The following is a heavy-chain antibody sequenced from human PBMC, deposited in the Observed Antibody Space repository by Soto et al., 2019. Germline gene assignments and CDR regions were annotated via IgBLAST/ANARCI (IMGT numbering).Heavy chain of an antibody. J-gene: IGHJ4*02. CDR3: AHRETRHGQQVLSM. D-gene: IGHD6-13*01. CDR2: IYWDDDK. V-gene: IGHV2-5*02. CDR1: GFSLSTSGVG. Sequence: QITLKESGPTLVKPTQPLTLTCTFSGFSLSTSGVGVGWIRQPPGKALEWLGFIYWDDDKRYSPSLKSRLTITKDTSKNQVVLTMTNMDPVDTGTYYWAHRETRHGQQVLSMWGQGTLVTVSS.